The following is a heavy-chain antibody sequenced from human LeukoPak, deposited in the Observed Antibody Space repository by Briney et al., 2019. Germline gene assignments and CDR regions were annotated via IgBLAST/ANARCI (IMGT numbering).Heavy chain of an antibody. D-gene: IGHD3-22*01. V-gene: IGHV1-69*13. CDR3: ARDRDYYDSSRYDPFDY. CDR1: GGTFSSYA. Sequence: PVKVSCKASGGTFSSYAISWARQAPGHRLEWMGGIIPIFGTANSAQKFQGRVTITADESTSTAYMELSSLISEAAAVYYCARDRDYYDSSRYDPFDYWGQGTLVTVSS. J-gene: IGHJ4*02. CDR2: IIPIFGTA.